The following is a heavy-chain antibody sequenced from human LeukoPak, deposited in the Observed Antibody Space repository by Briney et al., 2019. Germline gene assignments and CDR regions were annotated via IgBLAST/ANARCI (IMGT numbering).Heavy chain of an antibody. V-gene: IGHV4-39*07. D-gene: IGHD6-13*01. CDR3: ARDRRYSSSWINWFDP. J-gene: IGHJ5*02. CDR1: GGSISSSPYY. Sequence: SETLSLTCTVSGGSISSSPYYWGWIRQPPGKGLEWIGNIYYSGSTYYNPSLKSRVTISVDTSKNQFSLKLSSVTAADTAVYYCARDRRYSSSWINWFDPWGQGTLVTVSS. CDR2: IYYSGST.